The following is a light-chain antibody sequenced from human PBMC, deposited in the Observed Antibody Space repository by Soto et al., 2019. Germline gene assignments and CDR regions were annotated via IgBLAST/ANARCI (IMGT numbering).Light chain of an antibody. J-gene: IGLJ2*01. Sequence: SVLTQPASVSGSPGQSITISCTGTTSDVGGYDFVSWYQQHPGKAPKLIIYEVSNRPSGVSNRFSASKSGNTASLTISGLQAEDEADYFCTFYSSSNNFDVVFGGGTKLTVL. V-gene: IGLV2-14*01. CDR2: EVS. CDR3: TFYSSSNNFDVV. CDR1: TSDVGGYDF.